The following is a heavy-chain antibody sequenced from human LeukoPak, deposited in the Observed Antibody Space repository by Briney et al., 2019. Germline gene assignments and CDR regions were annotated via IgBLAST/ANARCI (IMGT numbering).Heavy chain of an antibody. Sequence: ASVEVSCKASGYTFTGYYMHWVRQAPGQGLEWMGRINPNSGGTNYAQKFQGRVTMTRDTSISTAYMELSRLRSDDTAVYYCASGGANYDFWSGSYYYYMDVWGKGTTVTVSS. V-gene: IGHV1-2*06. J-gene: IGHJ6*03. CDR1: GYTFTGYY. CDR3: ASGGANYDFWSGSYYYYMDV. D-gene: IGHD3-3*01. CDR2: INPNSGGT.